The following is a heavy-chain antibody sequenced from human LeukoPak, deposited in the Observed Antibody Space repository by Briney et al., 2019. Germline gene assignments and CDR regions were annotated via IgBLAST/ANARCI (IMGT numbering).Heavy chain of an antibody. D-gene: IGHD3-3*01. CDR3: ARENTIFGVVTGYYFDY. J-gene: IGHJ4*02. CDR1: GFTFSSYE. Sequence: QPGGSLRLSCAASGFTFSSYEMNWVRQAPGKRLEWVSYISSSGSTIYYADCVKGRFTISRDNAKNSLYLQMNSLRAEDTAVYYCARENTIFGVVTGYYFDYWGQGTLVTVSS. V-gene: IGHV3-48*03. CDR2: ISSSGSTI.